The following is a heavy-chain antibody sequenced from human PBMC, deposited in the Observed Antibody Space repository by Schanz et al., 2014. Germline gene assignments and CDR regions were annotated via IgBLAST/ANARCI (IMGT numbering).Heavy chain of an antibody. CDR1: GYTFNTYG. V-gene: IGHV1-18*01. D-gene: IGHD2-2*01. CDR2: ISAYTNNT. CDR3: ARDRRRYCSTASCLHDNWFDP. Sequence: QVQVVQSGAEVKKPGASVKVSCKASGYTFNTYGLNWVRQAPGQGLEWMGWISAYTNNTNYAQKVQGRVTMTTDTSTGTAYMELRSLRSDDTAVYYCARDRRRYCSTASCLHDNWFDPWGQGTLVTVSS. J-gene: IGHJ5*02.